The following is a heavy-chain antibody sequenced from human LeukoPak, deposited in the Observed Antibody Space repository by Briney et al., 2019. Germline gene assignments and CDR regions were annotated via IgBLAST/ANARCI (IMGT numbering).Heavy chain of an antibody. J-gene: IGHJ4*02. CDR3: AKDHVPSY. CDR2: ISGSGGDT. CDR1: GFTFNSYA. V-gene: IGHV3-23*01. D-gene: IGHD6-6*01. Sequence: PGGSLRLSCVASGFTFNSYAMSWVRQAPGKGLEWVSAISGSGGDTHYADSVKGRFTISRDNPKNRVYLQMNSLRVEDTAVYYCAKDHVPSYWGQGTLVTVSS.